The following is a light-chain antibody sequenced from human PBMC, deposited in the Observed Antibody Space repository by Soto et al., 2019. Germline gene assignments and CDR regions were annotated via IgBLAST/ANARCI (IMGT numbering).Light chain of an antibody. CDR3: QQYNRYSIT. Sequence: EIQMTQSPSTLSGSVGDRVTITCRASQSISSWLAWYQQKPGKAPKLLIYDASSLESGVPSRFSGSGSGTEFTLTISSLQPDDFAPYYCQQYNRYSITFGQGTRLEI. CDR2: DAS. J-gene: IGKJ5*01. CDR1: QSISSW. V-gene: IGKV1-5*01.